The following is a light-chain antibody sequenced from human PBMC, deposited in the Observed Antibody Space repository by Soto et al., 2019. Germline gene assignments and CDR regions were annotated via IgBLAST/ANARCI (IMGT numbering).Light chain of an antibody. CDR2: WAS. V-gene: IGKV4-1*01. CDR1: QSVLYSSYNKSY. CDR3: QQYYSTLIT. J-gene: IGKJ5*01. Sequence: DIALTQSPDSLTLSLGERATINCKSSQSVLYSSYNKSYLAWYQVKPGRPPTTLFSWASTRDPVVPDRFSGSGSGTDFTLTISILQADDVAVYYCQQYYSTLITFGQGTRLEIK.